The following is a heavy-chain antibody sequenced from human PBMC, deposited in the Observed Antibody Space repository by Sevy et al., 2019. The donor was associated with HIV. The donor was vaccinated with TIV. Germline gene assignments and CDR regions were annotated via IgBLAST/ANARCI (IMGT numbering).Heavy chain of an antibody. J-gene: IGHJ6*02. CDR3: ANLPSGVGYCSSTSCLGMDV. CDR2: IIPILGIA. D-gene: IGHD2-2*01. V-gene: IGHV1-69*04. Sequence: ASVKVSCKASGGTFSSYAISWVRQAPGQGLEWMGRIIPILGIANYEQKFQGRVTITAGKSTSTAYMELSSLRSEDTAVYYCANLPSGVGYCSSTSCLGMDVWGQGTTVTVSS. CDR1: GGTFSSYA.